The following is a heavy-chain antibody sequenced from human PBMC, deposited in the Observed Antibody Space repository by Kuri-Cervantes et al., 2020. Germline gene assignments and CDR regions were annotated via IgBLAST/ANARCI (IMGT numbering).Heavy chain of an antibody. CDR2: INHSGST. Sequence: ETLSLTCTVYGGSFSGYYWSWIRQPPGKGLEWIGEINHSGSTNYNPSLKSRVTTSVDKSKNQFSLKLSSVTAADTAVYYCARLLGRDGYNLFDYWGQGTLVTVSS. CDR3: ARLLGRDGYNLFDY. CDR1: GGSFSGYY. D-gene: IGHD5-24*01. V-gene: IGHV4-34*01. J-gene: IGHJ4*02.